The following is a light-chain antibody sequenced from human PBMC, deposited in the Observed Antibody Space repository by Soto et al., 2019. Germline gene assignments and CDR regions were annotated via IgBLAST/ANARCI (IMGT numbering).Light chain of an antibody. V-gene: IGLV2-8*01. CDR2: EVS. CDR1: SSDVGTYNF. Sequence: QSALTQPPSASGSPGQSVTISCTGTSSDVGTYNFVSWYQQHPGKAPKLMIYEVSKRPSGVPDRFSGSKSGSTASLTVTGLQAEDEADYYCHCYDSSLSGSVFGGGTKVTVL. CDR3: HCYDSSLSGSV. J-gene: IGLJ3*02.